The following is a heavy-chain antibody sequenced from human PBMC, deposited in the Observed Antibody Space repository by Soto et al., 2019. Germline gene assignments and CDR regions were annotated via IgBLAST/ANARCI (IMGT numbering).Heavy chain of an antibody. CDR1: GGTFSSYA. V-gene: IGHV1-69*01. CDR2: IIPIFGTA. Sequence: QVQLVQSGAEVKKPGSSVNVSCKDSGGTFSSYAISWVRQAPGQGLEWMGGIIPIFGTANYAQKFQGRITITADESTSTDYMELSSLRSEDTAVYYCARERGSGYSNFVYWGHGNLVTVCS. J-gene: IGHJ4*01. D-gene: IGHD3-22*01. CDR3: ARERGSGYSNFVY.